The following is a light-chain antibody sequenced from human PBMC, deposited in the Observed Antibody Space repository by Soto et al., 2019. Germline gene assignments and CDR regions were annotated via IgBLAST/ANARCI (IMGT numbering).Light chain of an antibody. CDR2: DTS. CDR3: QQRSNRLRT. Sequence: EIVLTQSPATLSLSPGERATLSCRASQSVSSFLAWYQQKPGQAPRLLIYDTSNRATDIPARFSGSGSGTDFTLTISSLEPEDFAVYYYQQRSNRLRTFGGGTKVEIK. V-gene: IGKV3-11*01. J-gene: IGKJ4*02. CDR1: QSVSSF.